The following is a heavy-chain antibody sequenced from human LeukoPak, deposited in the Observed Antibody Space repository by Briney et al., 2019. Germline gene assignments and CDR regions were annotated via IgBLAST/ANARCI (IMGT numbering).Heavy chain of an antibody. Sequence: SVKVSCKASGGTFSSYAISWVRQAPGQGLGWMGGIIPIFGTANYAQKFQGRVTITTDESTSTAYMELSSLRSEDTAVYYCARVAGITMVRGVTGGYYYYMDVWGKGTTVTVSS. J-gene: IGHJ6*03. CDR1: GGTFSSYA. D-gene: IGHD3-10*01. V-gene: IGHV1-69*05. CDR3: ARVAGITMVRGVTGGYYYYMDV. CDR2: IIPIFGTA.